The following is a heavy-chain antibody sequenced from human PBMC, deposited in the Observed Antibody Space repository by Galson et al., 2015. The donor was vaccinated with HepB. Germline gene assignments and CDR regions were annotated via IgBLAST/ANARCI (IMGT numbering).Heavy chain of an antibody. Sequence: SLRLSCAASGFTFSICAMSWVRQAPGKGLEWVSAASTTTGTTYYADSVKGRFTISRDNSKSTVFLQMNSLRAEDTAVYYCAKGYGSGSYYRPLDYWGQGTLVIVSS. J-gene: IGHJ4*02. V-gene: IGHV3-23*01. CDR3: AKGYGSGSYYRPLDY. D-gene: IGHD3-10*01. CDR2: ASTTTGTT. CDR1: GFTFSICA.